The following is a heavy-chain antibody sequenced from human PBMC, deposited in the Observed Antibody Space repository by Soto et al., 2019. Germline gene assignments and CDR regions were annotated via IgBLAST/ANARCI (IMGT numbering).Heavy chain of an antibody. J-gene: IGHJ4*02. V-gene: IGHV3-23*01. CDR1: GFTFSSFA. CDR2: ISDSGGST. D-gene: IGHD3-22*01. CDR3: AKPISGYYAPSDH. Sequence: GGSLRLSCAASGFTFSSFAMSWVRQAPGKGLEWVSVISDSGGSTYYADSVRGRFTISRDNSKSTLFLQMNSLRGDDTAIYYCAKPISGYYAPSDHWGQGTQVTSPQ.